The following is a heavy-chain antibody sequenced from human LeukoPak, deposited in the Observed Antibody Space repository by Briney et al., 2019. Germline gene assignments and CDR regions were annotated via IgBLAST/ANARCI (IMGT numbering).Heavy chain of an antibody. D-gene: IGHD4/OR15-4a*01. CDR1: GYPFTSYD. J-gene: IGHJ5*02. CDR3: ARLPGYFGAS. CDR2: MNVKSGTA. V-gene: IGHV1-8*01. Sequence: EASVKVSCKASGYPFTSYDLNWVRQAPGQRLEWMGCMNVKSGTAVYAPKFQGRVTMTRNTSISTAYMELSSLRPEDTAVYYCARLPGYFGASWGQGTLVTVSS.